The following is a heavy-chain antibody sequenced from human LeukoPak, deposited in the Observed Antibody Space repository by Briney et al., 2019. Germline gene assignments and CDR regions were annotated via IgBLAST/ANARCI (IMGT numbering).Heavy chain of an antibody. J-gene: IGHJ3*02. CDR1: GITFSTYS. V-gene: IGHV3-48*04. Sequence: GGSLRLSCAASGITFSTYSMNWVRQAPGKGLEWVSYISSSSSPIYYADSVKGRFTIPRDNAKNSLYLQMNSLRAEDSAIYYCARSAYCTSTSCLNGRGAFDIWGQGTMVTVSS. CDR2: ISSSSSPI. CDR3: ARSAYCTSTSCLNGRGAFDI. D-gene: IGHD2-2*01.